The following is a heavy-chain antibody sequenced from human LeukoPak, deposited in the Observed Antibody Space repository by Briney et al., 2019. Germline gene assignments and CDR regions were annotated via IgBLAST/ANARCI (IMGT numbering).Heavy chain of an antibody. D-gene: IGHD3-3*01. CDR3: ARVRRSLNWFDS. Sequence: PSETLSLTCTVSGGSIRSSYYYWGWIRQPPGKGLEWIGSIYDSGSTYYNPSLKSRVTISVDTSKNQFSLKLSSVTDADTAVYYCARVRRSLNWFDSWGQGTLVTVSS. CDR2: IYDSGST. CDR1: GGSIRSSYYY. V-gene: IGHV4-39*01. J-gene: IGHJ5*01.